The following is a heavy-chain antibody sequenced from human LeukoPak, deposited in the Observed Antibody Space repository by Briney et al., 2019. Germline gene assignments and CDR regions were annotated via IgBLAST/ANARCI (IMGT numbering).Heavy chain of an antibody. D-gene: IGHD3-10*01. CDR1: GGSFSGYY. J-gene: IGHJ4*02. CDR2: ISDSGGST. V-gene: IGHV3-23*01. Sequence: ETLSLTCAVYGGSFSGYYWSWVRQAPGEGLEWVSAISDSGGSTYYTDSVKGRFTISRDNSKNTLYLQMNSLRAEDTAVYYCASILLWYVYDYWGQGTLVTVSS. CDR3: ASILLWYVYDY.